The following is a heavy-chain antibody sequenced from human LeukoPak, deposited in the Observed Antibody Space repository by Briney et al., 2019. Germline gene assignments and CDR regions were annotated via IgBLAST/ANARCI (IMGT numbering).Heavy chain of an antibody. J-gene: IGHJ4*02. D-gene: IGHD6-6*01. CDR2: IYYSGST. V-gene: IGHV4-59*01. Sequence: TSETLSLTCTVSGGSISSYYWGWIRQPPGKGLEWIGYIYYSGSTNYNPSLKSRVTISVDTSKNQFSLKLSSVAAADTAVYYCARDLFHSSSSPTDYWGQGTLVTVSS. CDR3: ARDLFHSSSSPTDY. CDR1: GGSISSYY.